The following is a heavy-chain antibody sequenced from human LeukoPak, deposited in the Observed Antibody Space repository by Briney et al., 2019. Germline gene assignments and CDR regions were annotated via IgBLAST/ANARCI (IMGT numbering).Heavy chain of an antibody. J-gene: IGHJ4*02. CDR1: GFTLSGTY. CDR3: ARVGSGNYYKYFEH. CDR2: IYSGAGT. D-gene: IGHD1-26*01. V-gene: IGHV3-53*01. Sequence: GRSQRLSCPASGFTLSGTYMSWVRQAPGKGLEWVSVIYSGAGTYYADSVKGRFTISRDNSKNTLHLQMNSLRAEDTAVYYCARVGSGNYYKYFEHWGQGTLVTVSS.